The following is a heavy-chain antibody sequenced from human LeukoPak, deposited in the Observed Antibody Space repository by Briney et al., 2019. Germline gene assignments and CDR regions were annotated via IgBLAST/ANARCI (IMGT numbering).Heavy chain of an antibody. J-gene: IGHJ4*02. V-gene: IGHV3-73*01. D-gene: IGHD3-22*01. Sequence: QPGGSLRLSCAASGLTFSGSAMHWVRQASGKGLEWVGRIRSKANSYATAYAASVKGRFTISRDDSKNTAYLQMNSLKTEDTAVYYCTSRPPWGKVVIDYWGQGTLVTVSS. CDR3: TSRPPWGKVVIDY. CDR2: IRSKANSYAT. CDR1: GLTFSGSA.